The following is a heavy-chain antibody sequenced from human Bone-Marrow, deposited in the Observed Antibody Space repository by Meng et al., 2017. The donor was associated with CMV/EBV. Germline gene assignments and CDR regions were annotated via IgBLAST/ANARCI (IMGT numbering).Heavy chain of an antibody. CDR1: GYTFTGYY. V-gene: IGHV1-2*02. Sequence: ASVKVSCKASGYTFTGYYMHWVRQAPGQGLEWMGWINPNSGGTNYAQKFQGRVTMTRDTSISTAYMELSWLTSDDTAVYYCVRDLKGTSVTTRGLYGMDVWGQGTTVTVSS. CDR2: INPNSGGT. CDR3: VRDLKGTSVTTRGLYGMDV. D-gene: IGHD4-11*01. J-gene: IGHJ6*02.